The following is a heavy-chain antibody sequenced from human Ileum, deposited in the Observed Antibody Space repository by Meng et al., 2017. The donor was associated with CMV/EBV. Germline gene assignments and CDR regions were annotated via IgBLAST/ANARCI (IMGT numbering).Heavy chain of an antibody. CDR2: RKQDGSEK. J-gene: IGHJ4*02. CDR3: ARLPRDFRSGYPRGYFDY. CDR1: GFTFSNNW. V-gene: IGHV3-7*01. D-gene: IGHD3-3*01. Sequence: GGSLRLSCAVSGFTFSNNWKSWVRQAPGKGQERVANRKQDGSEKYYVDSVEGRFTVSRDNARSSLYVQMNNLRVEDTAVYCCARLPRDFRSGYPRGYFDYWGQGTLVTVSS.